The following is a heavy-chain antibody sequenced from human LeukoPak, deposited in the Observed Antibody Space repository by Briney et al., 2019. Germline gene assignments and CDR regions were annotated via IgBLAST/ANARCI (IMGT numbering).Heavy chain of an antibody. CDR1: GFTFSTYA. Sequence: GGSLRLSCAASGFTFSTYAMNWVRQAPGKGLEWVSVITGNGGGIYYADSVKGRFTISRDNSKNMLYLQMNSLRAEDTAVYYCAREPGTDYRKYYFDYWGQGTLVTVSS. CDR2: ITGNGGGI. V-gene: IGHV3-23*01. J-gene: IGHJ4*02. D-gene: IGHD3/OR15-3a*01. CDR3: AREPGTDYRKYYFDY.